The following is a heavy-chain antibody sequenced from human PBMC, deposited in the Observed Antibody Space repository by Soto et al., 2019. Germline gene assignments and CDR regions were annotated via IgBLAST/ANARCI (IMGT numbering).Heavy chain of an antibody. Sequence: ASVKVSCQASGYTFTSYGISWVRQAPGQGLEWMGWISAYNGNTNYAQKLQGRVTMTTDTSTSTAYMELRSLRSDDTAVYYCARDELGYSSSSLVDYWGQGTLVTVSS. J-gene: IGHJ4*02. CDR1: GYTFTSYG. CDR2: ISAYNGNT. D-gene: IGHD6-6*01. CDR3: ARDELGYSSSSLVDY. V-gene: IGHV1-18*01.